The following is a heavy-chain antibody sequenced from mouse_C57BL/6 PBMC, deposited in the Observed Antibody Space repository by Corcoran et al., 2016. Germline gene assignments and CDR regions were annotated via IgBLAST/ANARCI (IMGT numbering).Heavy chain of an antibody. CDR2: INPNNGGT. J-gene: IGHJ3*01. CDR1: GYTFTDYY. V-gene: IGHV1-26*01. D-gene: IGHD1-1*01. CDR3: ARTITTVGAY. Sequence: EVQLQQSGPELVKPGASVKISCKASGYTFTDYYMNWVKQSHGKSLEWIGDINPNNGGTSYNQKFKGKATLTVDKSSSTPYMELRSLTSEDSAVYYCARTITTVGAYWGQGTLVTVSA.